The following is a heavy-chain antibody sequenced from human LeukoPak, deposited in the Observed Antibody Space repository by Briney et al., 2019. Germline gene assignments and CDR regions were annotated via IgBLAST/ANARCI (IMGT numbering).Heavy chain of an antibody. D-gene: IGHD3-22*01. CDR1: GGSFSGYY. V-gene: IGHV4-34*01. CDR3: ARGTFYYDSSGYCYYFDY. Sequence: SETLSLTCAVYGGSFSGYYWSWIRQPPGKGLEWIGEINHSGSTNYNPSLKSRVTISVDTSKNQFSLKLSSVTAVDTAVYYCARGTFYYDSSGYCYYFDYWGQGALVTVSS. CDR2: INHSGST. J-gene: IGHJ4*02.